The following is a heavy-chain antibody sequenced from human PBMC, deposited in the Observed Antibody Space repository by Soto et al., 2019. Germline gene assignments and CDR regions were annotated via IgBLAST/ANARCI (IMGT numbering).Heavy chain of an antibody. J-gene: IGHJ4*02. CDR3: AKGKDSYGTFDY. V-gene: IGHV3-23*01. D-gene: IGHD5-18*01. CDR2: ISGSGGST. Sequence: GGSLRLSCAASGFTFSSHAMSWVRQAPGKGLEWVSAISGSGGSTYYADSVKGRFTISRDNSKNTLYLQMNSLRAEDTAVYYCAKGKDSYGTFDYWGQGTLVTVSS. CDR1: GFTFSSHA.